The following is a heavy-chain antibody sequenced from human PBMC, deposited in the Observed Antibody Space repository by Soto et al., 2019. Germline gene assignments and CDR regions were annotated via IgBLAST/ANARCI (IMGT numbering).Heavy chain of an antibody. CDR1: GGSISSYY. J-gene: IGHJ4*02. CDR2: IYYSGST. V-gene: IGHV4-59*01. Sequence: PSETLSLTCTVSGGSISSYYWSWIRQPPGKGLEWIGYIYYSGSTNYNPSLKSRVTISVDTSKNQFSLKLSSVTAADTAVYYCARKQFAWDHWGQGTLVTVSS. CDR3: ARKQFAWDH. D-gene: IGHD6-6*01.